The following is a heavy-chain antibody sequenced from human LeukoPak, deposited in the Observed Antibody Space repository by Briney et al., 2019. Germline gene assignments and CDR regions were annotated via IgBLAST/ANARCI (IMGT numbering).Heavy chain of an antibody. CDR3: AKAPVTTCSGAYCYPFDY. CDR1: GFTLSSYA. CDR2: ISVNGNT. D-gene: IGHD2-15*01. V-gene: IGHV3-23*01. J-gene: IGHJ4*02. Sequence: GGSLRLSCAASGFTLSSYAMSWVRQGPGKGLEWVSAISVNGNTYHADSVKGRFTISRDSYKNTLYLQMNSLRAEDAAVYYCAKAPVTTCSGAYCYPFDYWGRGTLVTVSS.